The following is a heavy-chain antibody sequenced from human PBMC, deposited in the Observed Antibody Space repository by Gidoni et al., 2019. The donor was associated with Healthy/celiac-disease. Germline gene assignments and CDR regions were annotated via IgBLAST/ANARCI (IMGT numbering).Heavy chain of an antibody. Sequence: QLQLQESGPGRVKPSETLALTCTVSGGSINSSSSYCGWIRKPPGNGLAWIGSIYYSGSTYYNPSLTCRVTISVDTSKNQFSLKLSSVTAADTAVYYSASPGFGRSGGSTPVSGWGQGTLVTVSS. CDR3: ASPGFGRSGGSTPVSG. CDR1: GGSINSSSSY. CDR2: IYYSGST. D-gene: IGHD2-15*01. V-gene: IGHV4-39*01. J-gene: IGHJ4*02.